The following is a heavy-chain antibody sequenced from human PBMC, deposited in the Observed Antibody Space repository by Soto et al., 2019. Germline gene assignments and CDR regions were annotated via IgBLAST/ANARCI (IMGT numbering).Heavy chain of an antibody. V-gene: IGHV3-23*01. J-gene: IGHJ5*02. CDR2: ISGSGGSI. CDR3: GKGPTAVTTRWFDP. D-gene: IGHD4-17*01. CDR1: GFTFSTYA. Sequence: EVQLLESGGGLVQPGGSLRLSCAASGFTFSTYAMSWVRQAPGKGLEWVSVISGSGGSIYYADSVKGRFTISRDNSKNTLYLQMNSLRAEDTAMYYCGKGPTAVTTRWFDPWGQGTLVTVSS.